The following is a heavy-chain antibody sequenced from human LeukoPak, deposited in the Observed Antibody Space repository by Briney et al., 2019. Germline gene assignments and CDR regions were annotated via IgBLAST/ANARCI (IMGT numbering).Heavy chain of an antibody. J-gene: IGHJ4*02. CDR1: GFTFSSYW. CDR3: ARDGSLIAIAAAGMVYFDY. D-gene: IGHD6-13*01. V-gene: IGHV3-7*01. CDR2: IKQDGSEK. Sequence: GGSLRLSCAASGFTFSSYWMSWVRQAPGKGLEWVANIKQDGSEKYYVDSVKGRFTISRDNAKNSLYLQMNSLRAEDTAVYYCARDGSLIAIAAAGMVYFDYWGQGTLVTVSS.